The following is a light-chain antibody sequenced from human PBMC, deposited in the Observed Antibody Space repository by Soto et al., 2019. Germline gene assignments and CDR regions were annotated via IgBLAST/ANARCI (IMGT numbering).Light chain of an antibody. V-gene: IGLV8-61*01. CDR3: VLYMGSGIWV. J-gene: IGLJ3*02. CDR2: STS. Sequence: QTVVTQEPSFSVSPGGTVTLTCGVSSGSVSTRYYPSWYQQTPGHAPRTLIYSTSTRSSGVPDRFSGSIVGNKAALTISGAQADDESDYYCVLYMGSGIWVFGGGTKLTVL. CDR1: SGSVSTRYY.